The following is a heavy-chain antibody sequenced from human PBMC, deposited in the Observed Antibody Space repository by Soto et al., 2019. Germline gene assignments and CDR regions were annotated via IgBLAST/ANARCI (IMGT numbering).Heavy chain of an antibody. CDR1: GFTFSDRY. D-gene: IGHD3-9*01. CDR2: SRNKVNSYTT. V-gene: IGHV3-72*01. J-gene: IGHJ4*02. CDR3: VSSWTGSRYFDY. Sequence: GGSLRLSCAASGFTFSDRYMDWVRQAPGKGLEWVARSRNKVNSYTTEYVASVKDRFTISRDDSKNSLYLQMDSLKTEDTAVYYCVSSWTGSRYFDYWGQGALVTVSS.